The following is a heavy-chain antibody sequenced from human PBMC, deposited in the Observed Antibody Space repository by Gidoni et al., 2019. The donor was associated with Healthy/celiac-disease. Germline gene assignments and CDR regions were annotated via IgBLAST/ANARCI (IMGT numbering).Heavy chain of an antibody. Sequence: QVQLVESGGGVVQPGRSLRLSCAASGFTFSSHGMHWVRQAPGKGLEWVAVIWYDGSNKYYADSVKGRFTISRDNSKNTLYLQMNSLRAEDTAVYYCAREMGTYYDILTGYSGMDVWGQGTTVTVSS. CDR1: GFTFSSHG. CDR3: AREMGTYYDILTGYSGMDV. V-gene: IGHV3-33*01. D-gene: IGHD3-9*01. CDR2: IWYDGSNK. J-gene: IGHJ6*02.